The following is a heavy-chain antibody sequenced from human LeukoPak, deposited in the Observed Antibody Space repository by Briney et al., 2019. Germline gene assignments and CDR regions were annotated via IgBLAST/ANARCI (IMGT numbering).Heavy chain of an antibody. D-gene: IGHD6-19*01. CDR1: GFTLSSYD. V-gene: IGHV3-23*01. Sequence: PGGSLRLSCAASGFTLSSYDMTGVRQAPGRGGEGVSSIRPSGDNTYYGDSVKGRFTISRDNSKNTVYLQMNNMRVDDTAVYYCARVAGWHWFDLWAQGTLVTVSS. J-gene: IGHJ5*02. CDR2: IRPSGDNT. CDR3: ARVAGWHWFDL.